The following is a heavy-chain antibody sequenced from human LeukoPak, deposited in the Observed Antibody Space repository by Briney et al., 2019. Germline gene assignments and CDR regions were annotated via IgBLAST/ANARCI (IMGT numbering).Heavy chain of an antibody. CDR1: GFTFSSPA. J-gene: IGHJ6*03. CDR2: ITPSGDGT. Sequence: GGSLRLSCAASGFTFSSPAMSWVRQTPGKGLEWVSSITPSGDGTYYAASVKGRFTISRDNSKNTLYLQMNSLRAEDTAVYYCAKVPGGYYYYMDVWGKGTTVTVSS. V-gene: IGHV3-23*01. CDR3: AKVPGGYYYYMDV.